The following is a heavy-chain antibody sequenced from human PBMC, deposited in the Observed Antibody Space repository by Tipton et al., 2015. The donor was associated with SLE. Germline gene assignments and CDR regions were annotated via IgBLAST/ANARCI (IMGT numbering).Heavy chain of an antibody. Sequence: TLSLTCAVYGGSFSGYYWSWIRQPPGKGLEWIGEINHSGSTNYNPSLKSRVTISVDTSKSQFSLKLSSVTAADTAVYYCARGGGGSYRWFDPWGQGTLVTVSS. D-gene: IGHD2-15*01. CDR2: INHSGST. J-gene: IGHJ5*02. V-gene: IGHV4-34*01. CDR1: GGSFSGYY. CDR3: ARGGGGSYRWFDP.